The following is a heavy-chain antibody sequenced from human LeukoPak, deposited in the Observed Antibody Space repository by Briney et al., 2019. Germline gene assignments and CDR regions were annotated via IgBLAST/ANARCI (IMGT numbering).Heavy chain of an antibody. CDR1: GGSISSYY. J-gene: IGHJ3*02. V-gene: IGHV4-59*08. Sequence: SETLSLTCTVSGGSISSYYWSWIRQPPGKGLEWIGYIYYSGSTNYNPSLKSRVTISVDTSKNQFPLKLSSVTAADTAVYYCAAYCGGDCYSQSRDAFDIWGQGTMVTVSS. D-gene: IGHD2-21*02. CDR3: AAYCGGDCYSQSRDAFDI. CDR2: IYYSGST.